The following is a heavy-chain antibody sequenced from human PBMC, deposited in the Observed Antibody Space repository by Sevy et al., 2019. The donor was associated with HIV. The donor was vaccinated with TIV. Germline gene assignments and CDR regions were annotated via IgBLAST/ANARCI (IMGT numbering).Heavy chain of an antibody. V-gene: IGHV3-49*03. CDR2: IKSKGNGGET. Sequence: GGSLRLSCTGSGFTFGDYAMSWFRQAPGMGLEWVGFIKSKGNGGETENAKSGKGRFTITRDDSKSIADLKMNSLKTEDTAVSYCTRGYYYDSSGYSDYWGQGTLVTVSS. CDR1: GFTFGDYA. CDR3: TRGYYYDSSGYSDY. J-gene: IGHJ4*02. D-gene: IGHD3-22*01.